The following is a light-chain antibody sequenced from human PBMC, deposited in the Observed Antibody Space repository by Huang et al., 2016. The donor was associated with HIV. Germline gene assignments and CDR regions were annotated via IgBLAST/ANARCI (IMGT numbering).Light chain of an antibody. J-gene: IGKJ4*01. CDR3: QQRVNPRS. V-gene: IGKV3-11*01. CDR2: DAS. Sequence: EIVLTQSPATLSLSPGESATLSCRASQSVVSYLAWHQQRPGQAPRLLMYDASKRATGIPARFSGSGSGTDFTLTISSLEPEDFAVYYCQQRVNPRSFGGGTKVEI. CDR1: QSVVSY.